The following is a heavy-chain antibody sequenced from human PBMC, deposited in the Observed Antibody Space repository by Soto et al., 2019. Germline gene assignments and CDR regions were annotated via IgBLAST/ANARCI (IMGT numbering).Heavy chain of an antibody. V-gene: IGHV1-18*01. Sequence: QVHLVQSGAEVKKPGASVKVSCKGSGYAFTTYSITWVRQAPGQGLEWMGWISAHNGNTNYAQKLQGRVTVTRDTSTSTAYMELRSLRSDDTAVYYCARGRYVDYWGQGALVTVSS. J-gene: IGHJ4*02. CDR1: GYAFTTYS. D-gene: IGHD1-1*01. CDR2: ISAHNGNT. CDR3: ARGRYVDY.